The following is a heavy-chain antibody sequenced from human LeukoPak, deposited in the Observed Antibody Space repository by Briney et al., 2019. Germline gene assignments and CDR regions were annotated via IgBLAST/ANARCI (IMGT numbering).Heavy chain of an antibody. CDR2: INTNTGNP. Sequence: ASVKVSCKASGYSFTSYAMNWVRQAPGQGLEWMGWINTNTGNPTFAQGFTGRFVFSLDTSVNTAYLQISSLKAEDTAVYYCARDNADGEGRFSYWGQGTLVTVSS. V-gene: IGHV7-4-1*02. CDR3: ARDNADGEGRFSY. J-gene: IGHJ4*02. D-gene: IGHD3-10*01. CDR1: GYSFTSYA.